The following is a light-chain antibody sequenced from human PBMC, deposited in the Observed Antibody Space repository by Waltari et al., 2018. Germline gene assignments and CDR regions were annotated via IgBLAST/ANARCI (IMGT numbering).Light chain of an antibody. J-gene: IGKJ1*01. CDR2: KTS. Sequence: DIQMTQSPSTLSASVGDSVTITCRASQSVSTWLAWYQQKPGKAPELLIFKTSNLESGVPSRFRGSGSGTEFTLTISSLQPDDSASYYCLQYDTYSTWTFGQGTRVEVK. CDR3: LQYDTYSTWT. V-gene: IGKV1-5*03. CDR1: QSVSTW.